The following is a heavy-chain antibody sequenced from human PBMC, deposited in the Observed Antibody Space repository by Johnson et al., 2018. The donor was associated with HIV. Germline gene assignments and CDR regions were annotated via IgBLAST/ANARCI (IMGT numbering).Heavy chain of an antibody. Sequence: QVQLVESGGGVVQPGRSLRLSCAASGFTFSTYGMHWVRQAPGKGLEWVAVIWYDGSNKYYADSVKGRFTISRDNSKNTLYLQMNSLRAEDTAVYYCAKGRSRTAARQPRGDAFDIWGQGTMVTVSS. J-gene: IGHJ3*02. D-gene: IGHD6-6*01. V-gene: IGHV3-33*06. CDR1: GFTFSTYG. CDR2: IWYDGSNK. CDR3: AKGRSRTAARQPRGDAFDI.